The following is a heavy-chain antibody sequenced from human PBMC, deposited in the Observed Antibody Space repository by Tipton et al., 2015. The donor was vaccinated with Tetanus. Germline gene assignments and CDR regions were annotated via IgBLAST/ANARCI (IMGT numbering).Heavy chain of an antibody. J-gene: IGHJ4*02. Sequence: TLSLTCTVSRGPISSYYWSWIRQPAGKGLEWVGHISNGNTDYSTSLKSRVTLSVDTSKNQFSLKLSSVTAADTAVYYCARGTGDYWGQGTLVTVSS. CDR2: ISNGNT. CDR3: ARGTGDY. V-gene: IGHV4-4*07. CDR1: RGPISSYY. D-gene: IGHD1-14*01.